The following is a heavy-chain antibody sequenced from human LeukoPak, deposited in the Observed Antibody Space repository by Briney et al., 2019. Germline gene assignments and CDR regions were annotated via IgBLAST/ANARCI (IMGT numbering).Heavy chain of an antibody. D-gene: IGHD2-21*02. CDR3: AKCLSGSGVCLNFDP. CDR2: ISGTDSGT. V-gene: IGHV3-23*01. J-gene: IGHJ5*02. Sequence: GGSLRLSCEASGFTFITYAMSWVRQAPGKGLQWVSGISGTDSGTYYTDSVKGRFTISRDNSKNTVYLQIDSLRAEDTAVYYCAKCLSGSGVCLNFDPWGQGILVPVSS. CDR1: GFTFITYA.